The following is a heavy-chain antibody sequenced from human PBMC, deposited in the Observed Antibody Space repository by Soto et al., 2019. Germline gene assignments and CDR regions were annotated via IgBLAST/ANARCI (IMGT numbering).Heavy chain of an antibody. CDR1: GYTFTSYA. D-gene: IGHD2-2*01. Sequence: ASVKVSCKASGYTFTSYAMHWVRQAPGQRLEWMGWINAGNGNTKYSQKFQGRVTITRDTSASTAYMELSSLRSEDTAVYYCARELGYCSSTSCYYYYYYMDVWGKGTTVTSP. CDR2: INAGNGNT. J-gene: IGHJ6*03. V-gene: IGHV1-3*01. CDR3: ARELGYCSSTSCYYYYYYMDV.